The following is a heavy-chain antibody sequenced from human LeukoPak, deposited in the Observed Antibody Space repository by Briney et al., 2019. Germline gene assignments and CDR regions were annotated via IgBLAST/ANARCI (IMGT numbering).Heavy chain of an antibody. CDR3: ARCRYGSGSYSQD. CDR2: ISWNSGSI. D-gene: IGHD3-10*01. V-gene: IGHV3-9*01. J-gene: IGHJ4*02. CDR1: GFTFDDYA. Sequence: GGSLRLSCAASGFTFDDYAMHWVRQAPGKGLEWVSGISWNSGSIGYADSVKGRFTISRDNAKNSLYLQMNSLRAEDTAVYYCARCRYGSGSYSQDWGQGTLVTVSS.